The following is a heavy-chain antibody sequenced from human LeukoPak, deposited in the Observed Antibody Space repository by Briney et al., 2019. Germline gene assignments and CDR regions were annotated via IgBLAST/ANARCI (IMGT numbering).Heavy chain of an antibody. CDR1: GFAFSSDW. D-gene: IGHD3-22*01. J-gene: IGHJ4*02. Sequence: QTGGSLRPSCVASGFAFSSDWMTWVRQAPGKGLEWVAKIKEDGSEKYYVDSVKGRFIISRDNTKNSLYLQMNSLRVEDTAVYFCARDHNDGYNFYWGQGAVVTVSS. CDR3: ARDHNDGYNFY. V-gene: IGHV3-7*01. CDR2: IKEDGSEK.